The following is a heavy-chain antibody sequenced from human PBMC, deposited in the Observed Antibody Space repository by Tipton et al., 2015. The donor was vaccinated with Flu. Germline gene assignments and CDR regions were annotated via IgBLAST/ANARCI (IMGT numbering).Heavy chain of an antibody. CDR1: GGSFSGYY. J-gene: IGHJ2*01. CDR2: INHSGST. Sequence: LRLSCAVYGGSFSGYYWSWIRQPPGKGLEWIGEINHSGSTNYNPSLKSRVTISVDTSKNQFSLKLSSVTAADTAVYYCARRYYGSGSYLKRYLDLWGRGTLVTVSS. CDR3: ARRYYGSGSYLKRYLDL. D-gene: IGHD3-10*01. V-gene: IGHV4-34*01.